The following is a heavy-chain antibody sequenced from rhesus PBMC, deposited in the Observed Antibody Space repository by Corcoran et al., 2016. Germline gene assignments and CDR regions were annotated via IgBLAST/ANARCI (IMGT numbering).Heavy chain of an antibody. CDR2: CYVSRTSH. CDR3: ARATYTYGHLDY. D-gene: IGHD5-36*01. V-gene: IGHV4S10*01. Sequence: QVQLQESGPGVVKPSETLSLTCAVSGGSISGSNWWTWIRQPPGKGLEWIGYCYVSRTSHNYSPSFRSLVTSSKDTSKTQFSVRLSSVTAADTAVYYCARATYTYGHLDYGGQGVLVTVSS. CDR1: GGSISGSNW. J-gene: IGHJ4*01.